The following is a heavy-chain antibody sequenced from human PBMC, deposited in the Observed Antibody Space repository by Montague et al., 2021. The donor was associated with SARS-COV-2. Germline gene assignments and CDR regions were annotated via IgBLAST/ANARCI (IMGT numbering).Heavy chain of an antibody. Sequence: SETLSLTCTVSGGSISSSSYYWGWIRQPPGKGLEWIGGIYYSGSTYYNPSLKSRVTISVDTSKNQFSLKLSSVTAADTAVYFCARITEVVPFDFWGRGTLVSVSS. CDR3: ARITEVVPFDF. CDR1: GGSISSSSYY. CDR2: IYYSGST. V-gene: IGHV4-39*01. D-gene: IGHD2-15*01. J-gene: IGHJ4*02.